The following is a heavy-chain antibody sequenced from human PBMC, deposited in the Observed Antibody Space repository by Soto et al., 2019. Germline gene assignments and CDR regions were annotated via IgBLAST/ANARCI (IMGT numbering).Heavy chain of an antibody. V-gene: IGHV1-18*01. Sequence: ASVKVSCKASGYTFTSYGISWVRQAPGQGLEWMGWISAYNGNTNYAQKLQGRVTMTTDTSTSTAYMELSSLRSEDTAVYYCAGKATLYCSSTSCYDKVNYYGSGTLIQDYWGQGTLVTVSS. CDR2: ISAYNGNT. J-gene: IGHJ4*02. CDR1: GYTFTSYG. D-gene: IGHD2-2*01. CDR3: AGKATLYCSSTSCYDKVNYYGSGTLIQDY.